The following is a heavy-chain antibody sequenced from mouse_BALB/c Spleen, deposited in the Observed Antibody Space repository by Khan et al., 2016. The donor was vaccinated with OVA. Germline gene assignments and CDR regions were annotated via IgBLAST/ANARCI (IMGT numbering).Heavy chain of an antibody. CDR3: VRDGAYHRNDGWVAY. Sequence: QVQLQQSGAALARPAPSVNMSCKASGYTFTRYTIHWIKLRPGQGLEWIGFISPSNGSTNYYQKVNDKATLTADKSSTTVYMQLSSLTSDDSAVYNCVRDGAYHRNDGWVAYWGQGTLVTVSA. V-gene: IGHV1-4*01. D-gene: IGHD2-14*01. CDR1: GYTFTRYT. CDR2: ISPSNGST. J-gene: IGHJ3*01.